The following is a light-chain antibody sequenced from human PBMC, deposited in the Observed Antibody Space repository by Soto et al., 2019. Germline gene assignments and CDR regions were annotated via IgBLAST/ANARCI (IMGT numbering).Light chain of an antibody. CDR2: ASS. V-gene: IGKV1-39*01. Sequence: DIQMTQSQSSLSASVGDRVTITCRASQTISNTLNWYQQRTGKPPNLLIYASSTLQSGVPPRFSGGGSGTEFTLTISSLQPEDFATYYCQQTYSTPITFGQGTRLEIK. CDR3: QQTYSTPIT. CDR1: QTISNT. J-gene: IGKJ5*01.